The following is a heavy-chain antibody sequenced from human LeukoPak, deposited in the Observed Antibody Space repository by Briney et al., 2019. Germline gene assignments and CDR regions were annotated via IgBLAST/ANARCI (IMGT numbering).Heavy chain of an antibody. CDR2: IYYSGST. V-gene: IGHV4-30-4*08. Sequence: TSETLSLTCTVSGGLISSGDYYWSWIRQPPGKGLEWIGYIYYSGSTYYNPSLKSRVTISVDTSKNQFSLKLTSVTAADTAVYYCARDHGYSGTYSWFDPWGQGTLVTVSS. J-gene: IGHJ5*02. CDR1: GGLISSGDYY. CDR3: ARDHGYSGTYSWFDP. D-gene: IGHD1-26*01.